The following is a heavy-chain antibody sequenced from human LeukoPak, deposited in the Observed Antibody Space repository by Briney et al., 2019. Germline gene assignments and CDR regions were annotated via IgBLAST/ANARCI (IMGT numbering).Heavy chain of an antibody. Sequence: SGTLSLTCAASVGSINSGNWWSWVRQSPGKRLEGIGESYHNGTPNYNPSVKSRVTISADTFKNHFSLKMTSVTAADTAVYYCATAPILRGEGGEHYKYGMDVWGQGATVIVSS. CDR2: SYHNGTP. CDR1: VGSINSGNW. J-gene: IGHJ6*02. CDR3: ATAPILRGEGGEHYKYGMDV. D-gene: IGHD2-2*02. V-gene: IGHV4-4*02.